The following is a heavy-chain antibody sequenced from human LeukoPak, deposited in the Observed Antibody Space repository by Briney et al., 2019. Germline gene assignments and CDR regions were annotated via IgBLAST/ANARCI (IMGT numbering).Heavy chain of an antibody. J-gene: IGHJ1*01. V-gene: IGHV3-30-3*01. D-gene: IGHD6-13*01. CDR3: AADCSSSWYPEYFQH. CDR1: GITFSSYA. Sequence: GGSLRLSCAASGITFSSYAMHWVRQAPGKGLEWVAVISYDGSNKYYADSVKGRFTISRDNSKNTLYLQMNSLRAEDTAVYYCAADCSSSWYPEYFQHWGQGTLVTVSS. CDR2: ISYDGSNK.